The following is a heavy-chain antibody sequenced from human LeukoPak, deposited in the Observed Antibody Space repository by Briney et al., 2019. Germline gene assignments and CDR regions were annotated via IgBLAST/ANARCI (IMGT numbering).Heavy chain of an antibody. CDR3: ARDRRYYDFWSGPDY. V-gene: IGHV3-21*01. D-gene: IGHD3-3*01. Sequence: GGSLRLSCAASGFTFSSYSMNWVRQAPGKGLEWVSSISSSSSYIYYADSVKGRFTISRDNAKNSLYLQMNSLRAEDTAVYYCARDRRYYDFWSGPDYWGQGTLVTVSS. J-gene: IGHJ4*02. CDR1: GFTFSSYS. CDR2: ISSSSSYI.